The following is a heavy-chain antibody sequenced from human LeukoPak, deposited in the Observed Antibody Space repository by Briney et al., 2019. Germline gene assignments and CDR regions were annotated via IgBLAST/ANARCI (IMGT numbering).Heavy chain of an antibody. CDR2: ISGSGGST. J-gene: IGHJ4*02. CDR1: GVTFSSYA. V-gene: IGHV3-23*01. CDR3: AKDRGGSYGPLDYFDY. Sequence: GGSLRLSCAASGVTFSSYAMSWVRQAPGKGLEWVSAISGSGGSTYYADSVKGRFTISRDNSKNTLYLQMNSLRAEDTAVYYCAKDRGGSYGPLDYFDYWGQGTLVTVSS. D-gene: IGHD5-18*01.